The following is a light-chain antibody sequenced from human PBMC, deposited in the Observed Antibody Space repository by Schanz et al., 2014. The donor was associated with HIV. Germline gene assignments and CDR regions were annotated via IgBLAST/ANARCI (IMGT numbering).Light chain of an antibody. Sequence: QSALTQPASVSGSPGQSISISCTGTSGDVGSYNYVSWYQQHPGKAPKLMIYDVSNRPSGVSDRFSGSKSGNTASLTISGLQAEDEADYYCNSYVGNSVWVFGGGTKLTVL. CDR3: NSYVGNSVWV. CDR1: SGDVGSYNY. J-gene: IGLJ3*02. V-gene: IGLV2-14*03. CDR2: DVS.